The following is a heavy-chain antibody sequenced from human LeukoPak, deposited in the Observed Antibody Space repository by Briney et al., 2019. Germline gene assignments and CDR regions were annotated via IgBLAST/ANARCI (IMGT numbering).Heavy chain of an antibody. CDR3: AARGTTVTTFDY. D-gene: IGHD4-17*01. Sequence: SETLSLTCAVYGGSFSGYYWSWIRQPPGKGLEWIGEINHSGSTNYNPSLKSRVTISVDTSKNQFSLKLSSVTAADTAVYYCAARGTTVTTFDYWSQGTLVTVSS. J-gene: IGHJ4*02. V-gene: IGHV4-34*01. CDR1: GGSFSGYY. CDR2: INHSGST.